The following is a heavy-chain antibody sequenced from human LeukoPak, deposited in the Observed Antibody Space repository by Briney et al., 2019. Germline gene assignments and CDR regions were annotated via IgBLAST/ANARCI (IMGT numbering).Heavy chain of an antibody. CDR2: INPNSGGT. D-gene: IGHD2-2*01. V-gene: IGHV1-2*02. CDR1: GYPFTGYN. CDR3: ARDPYCSSTSCPDP. Sequence: ASVKVSCKASGYPFTGYNKHWVGQAPGQGLEWMGWINPNSGGTNYAQKFQGRVTMTRDTSISTAYMELSRLRSDDTAVYYCARDPYCSSTSCPDPWGQGTLVTVSS. J-gene: IGHJ5*02.